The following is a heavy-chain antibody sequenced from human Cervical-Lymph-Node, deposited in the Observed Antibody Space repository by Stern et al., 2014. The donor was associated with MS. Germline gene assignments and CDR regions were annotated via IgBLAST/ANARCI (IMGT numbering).Heavy chain of an antibody. CDR1: GFTFSSYA. D-gene: IGHD4-17*01. Sequence: EVQLVESGGGLVQPGGSLRLSCAASGFTFSSYAMSWVRQAPGKGLEWVSAISGSGGSTSYAASVKGRFTIARDNSKNTLYLQMNSLRAEATAVYYCAKDLDRYGDYAYFDYWGQGTLVTVSS. J-gene: IGHJ4*02. V-gene: IGHV3-23*04. CDR2: ISGSGGST. CDR3: AKDLDRYGDYAYFDY.